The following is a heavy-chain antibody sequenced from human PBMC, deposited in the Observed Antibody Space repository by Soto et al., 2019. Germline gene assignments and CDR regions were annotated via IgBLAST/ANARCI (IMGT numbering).Heavy chain of an antibody. CDR2: IYHSGST. D-gene: IGHD6-6*01. CDR1: GGSISSSNW. V-gene: IGHV4-4*01. J-gene: IGHJ4*02. Sequence: SETLSRTCALSGGSISSSNWWSWVRQPPGKGLEWIGDIYHSGSTNYNPSLKSRVTISVGRSKNQFSLKLSSVTAADTAVHGCARLPRASTAARPEPTRNFEYRGQGTLV. CDR3: ARLPRASTAARPEPTRNFEY.